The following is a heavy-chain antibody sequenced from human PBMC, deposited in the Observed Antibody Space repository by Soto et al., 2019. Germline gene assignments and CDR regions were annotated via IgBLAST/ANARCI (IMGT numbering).Heavy chain of an antibody. D-gene: IGHD3-10*01. J-gene: IGHJ4*02. V-gene: IGHV3-30-3*01. CDR1: GFTFSSYA. CDR2: ISYDGTNK. Sequence: GGSLRLSCAASGFTFSSYAMHWVRQAPGRGLEWVAVISYDGTNKYNADSVKGRFTISRDNSKNTLYLQMNSLRAEDTAVYYCARTRGGYYGSGSYYVDYWGQGTLVTVSS. CDR3: ARTRGGYYGSGSYYVDY.